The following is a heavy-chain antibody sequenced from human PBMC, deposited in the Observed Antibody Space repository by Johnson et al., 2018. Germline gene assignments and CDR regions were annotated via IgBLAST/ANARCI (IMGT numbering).Heavy chain of an antibody. CDR1: GGSISSYY. CDR3: ARGNRDFQH. J-gene: IGHJ1*01. Sequence: QVQLQESGPGLVKPSETLSLTCTVSGGSISSYYWSWIRQPPGKGLEWIGYIYYSGSTNYNPPLKSRVTISVDTSKNPFPLKLGSVTAADTAVYYCARGNRDFQHWGQGTLVTVSS. V-gene: IGHV4-59*01. CDR2: IYYSGST. D-gene: IGHD2/OR15-2a*01.